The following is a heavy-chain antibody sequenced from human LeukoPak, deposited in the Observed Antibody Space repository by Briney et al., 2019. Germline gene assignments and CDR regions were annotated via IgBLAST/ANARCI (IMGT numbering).Heavy chain of an antibody. Sequence: GGSLRLSCAASGFTFDDYAMHWVRQAPGKGLEWVSGISWNSGSIGYADSVKGRFTISRDNAKNSLYLQMNSLRAEDTALYYCAKGSYGSGSYYNYYFDYWGQGTLVTVSS. J-gene: IGHJ4*02. CDR1: GFTFDDYA. CDR2: ISWNSGSI. D-gene: IGHD3-10*01. CDR3: AKGSYGSGSYYNYYFDY. V-gene: IGHV3-9*01.